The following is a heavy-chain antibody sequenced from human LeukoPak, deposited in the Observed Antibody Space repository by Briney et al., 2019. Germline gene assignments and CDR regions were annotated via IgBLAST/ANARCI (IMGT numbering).Heavy chain of an antibody. CDR3: ARGDYYDSSVPFDP. CDR1: GGSISSYY. D-gene: IGHD3-22*01. CDR2: IYYSGST. V-gene: IGHV4-59*01. Sequence: SETLSLTCPVSGGSISSYYWSWIRQPPGKGLEWIGYIYYSGSTNYNPSLKSRVTISVDTSKNQFSLKLSSVTAADTAVYYCARGDYYDSSVPFDPWGQGTLVTVSS. J-gene: IGHJ5*02.